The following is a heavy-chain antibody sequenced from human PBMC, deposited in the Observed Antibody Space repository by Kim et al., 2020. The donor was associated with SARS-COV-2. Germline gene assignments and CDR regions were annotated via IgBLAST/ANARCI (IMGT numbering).Heavy chain of an antibody. CDR2: INHSGST. J-gene: IGHJ5*02. V-gene: IGHV4-34*01. CDR1: GGSFSGYY. CDR3: ARSYTIFGVVISQALQFDP. Sequence: SETLSLTCAVYGGSFSGYYWSWIRQPPGKGLEWIGEINHSGSTNYNPSLKSRVTISVDTSKNQFSLKLSSVTAADTAVYYCARSYTIFGVVISQALQFDPWGQGTLVTVSS. D-gene: IGHD3-3*01.